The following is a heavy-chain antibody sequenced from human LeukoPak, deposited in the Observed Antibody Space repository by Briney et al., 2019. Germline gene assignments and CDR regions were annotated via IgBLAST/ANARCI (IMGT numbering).Heavy chain of an antibody. V-gene: IGHV3-30*03. CDR2: ISYDGSNK. CDR1: GFTFSSYG. CDR3: ARSIPYGTTWYGRSDY. Sequence: QPGGSLRLSCAASGFTFSSYGMHWVRQAPGKGLEWGAVISYDGSNKYYADSVKGRFTISRDNSKNTLYLQMNSLRAEDTAVYYCARSIPYGTTWYGRSDYWGQGTLVTVSS. J-gene: IGHJ4*02. D-gene: IGHD6-13*01.